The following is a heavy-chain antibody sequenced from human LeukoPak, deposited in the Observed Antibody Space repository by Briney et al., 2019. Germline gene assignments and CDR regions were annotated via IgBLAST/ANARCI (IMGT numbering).Heavy chain of an antibody. CDR1: GVSINTCCYY. J-gene: IGHJ4*02. Sequence: SETPSLTCDVSGVSINTCCYYWTWIRQPPGKGLEWIGYKYYSGSTRYNSSLRSRLTISLDTSKNQLSLRLTSVTAADTAVYYCARGRSYGFDFDSWGPGTLVIVSS. CDR2: KYYSGST. V-gene: IGHV4-61*01. D-gene: IGHD5-18*01. CDR3: ARGRSYGFDFDS.